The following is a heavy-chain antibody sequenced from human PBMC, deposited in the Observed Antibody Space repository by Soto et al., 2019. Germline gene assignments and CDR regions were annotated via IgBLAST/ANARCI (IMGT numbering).Heavy chain of an antibody. V-gene: IGHV4-59*01. CDR1: GDSIRDSF. CDR3: ARGREDHVDHHFGHLFDS. Sequence: SETLSLTCTVSGDSIRDSFLSWVRQPPGKGLEWIGLVHHTGNTNYNPSLETRVTMLIDASANHFSLTLTSVTPADAAIYYCARGREDHVDHHFGHLFDSWGQGTLVTVYS. J-gene: IGHJ4*02. D-gene: IGHD3-10*01. CDR2: VHHTGNT.